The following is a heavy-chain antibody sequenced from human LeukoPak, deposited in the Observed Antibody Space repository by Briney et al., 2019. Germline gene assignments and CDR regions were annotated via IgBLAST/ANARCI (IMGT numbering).Heavy chain of an antibody. CDR1: GGSISSSSYY. V-gene: IGHV4-39*01. J-gene: IGHJ6*02. CDR3: ARHPSSLQWLLFYYGMDV. CDR2: IYYSGST. D-gene: IGHD3-3*01. Sequence: SETLSLTCTVSGGSISSSSYYWGWIRQPPGKGLEWIGSIYYSGSTYYNPSLKSRVTISVDTSKNQFSLKLSSVTAADTAVYCCARHPSSLQWLLFYYGMDVWGQGTTVTVSS.